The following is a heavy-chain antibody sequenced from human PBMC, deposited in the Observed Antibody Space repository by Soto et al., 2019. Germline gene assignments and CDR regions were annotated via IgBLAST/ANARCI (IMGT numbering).Heavy chain of an antibody. CDR3: ARDQSYYDILTGEDGAFDI. Sequence: GGSLRLSCAASGFTFSSYAMHWVRQAPGKGLEWVAVISYDGSNKYYADSVKGRFTISRDNSKNTLYLQMNSLRAEDTAVYYCARDQSYYDILTGEDGAFDIWGQGTMVTVSS. V-gene: IGHV3-30-3*01. CDR2: ISYDGSNK. CDR1: GFTFSSYA. D-gene: IGHD3-9*01. J-gene: IGHJ3*02.